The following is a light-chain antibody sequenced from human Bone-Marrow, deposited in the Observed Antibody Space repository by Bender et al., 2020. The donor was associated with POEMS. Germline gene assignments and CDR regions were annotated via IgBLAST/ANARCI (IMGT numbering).Light chain of an antibody. CDR2: KDS. Sequence: SYELTQPSSMSVYPGQTARITCSGDVLAKPYARWFQQKPGQAPVLVIYKDSERPSGIPERFSGSTSGNTATLTISGAQAIDEADYHCQAWDSSTVIFGGGTKLTVL. CDR3: QAWDSSTVI. J-gene: IGLJ2*01. CDR1: VLAKPY. V-gene: IGLV3-27*01.